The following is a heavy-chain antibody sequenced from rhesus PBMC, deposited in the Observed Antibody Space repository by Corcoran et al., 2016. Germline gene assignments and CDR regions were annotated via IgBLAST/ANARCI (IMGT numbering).Heavy chain of an antibody. CDR2: ISGNSGGT. D-gene: IGHD5-24*01. J-gene: IGHJ4*01. V-gene: IGHV4-80*01. CDR3: AREYSGYSYNDY. CDR1: GASISSYW. Sequence: QVQLQESGPGLVKPSETLSLTCAVSGASISSYWWNWLRQPPGKGLEWIGEISGNSGGTNYNPSLKSRVTISKDASKNRFSLKLSSVTAADTAVYYCAREYSGYSYNDYWGQGVLVTVSS.